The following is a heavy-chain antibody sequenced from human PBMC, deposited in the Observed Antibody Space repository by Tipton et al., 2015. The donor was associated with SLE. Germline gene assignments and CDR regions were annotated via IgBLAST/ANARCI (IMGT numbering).Heavy chain of an antibody. Sequence: TLSLTCAVSGYSISSCYYWGWIRQPPGKGLEWIGSSYHSGSTYYNPSLKSRVTISVDTSKNQFSLKLSSVTAADTAVYYCARESYSSSSNAFDIWGQGTMVTVSS. V-gene: IGHV4-38-2*02. CDR3: ARESYSSSSNAFDI. D-gene: IGHD6-6*01. CDR1: GYSISSCYY. J-gene: IGHJ3*02. CDR2: SYHSGST.